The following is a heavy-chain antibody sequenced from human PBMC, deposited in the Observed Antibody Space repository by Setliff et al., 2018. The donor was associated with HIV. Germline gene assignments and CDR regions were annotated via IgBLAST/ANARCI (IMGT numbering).Heavy chain of an antibody. Sequence: PSETLSLTCAVYGGSFSGFYWNWIRQAPGKGLEWIGEINHSRRTKHNPSLKSRVTISVDTSKNQFSLKLSSVTAADTAFYYCARGFSGDYLFTGYLDVWGKGTTVTVS. V-gene: IGHV4-34*01. CDR1: GGSFSGFY. CDR2: INHSRRT. J-gene: IGHJ6*03. CDR3: ARGFSGDYLFTGYLDV. D-gene: IGHD3-22*01.